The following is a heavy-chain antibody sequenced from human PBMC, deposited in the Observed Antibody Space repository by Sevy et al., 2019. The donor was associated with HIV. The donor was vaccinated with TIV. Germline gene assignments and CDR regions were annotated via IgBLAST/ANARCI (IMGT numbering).Heavy chain of an antibody. J-gene: IGHJ4*02. V-gene: IGHV3-11*01. CDR3: AGVRYNYGSDYFDY. CDR1: TFTFSDYY. CDR2: ISSGCSNK. D-gene: IGHD5-18*01. Sequence: GGSLRLSCAASTFTFSDYYMTWIRQAPGKGLEWVSHISSGCSNKYYADSVKGRFTISRDNAKNSLYLQMNSLRVEDTALYYCAGVRYNYGSDYFDYWGQGTLVTVSS.